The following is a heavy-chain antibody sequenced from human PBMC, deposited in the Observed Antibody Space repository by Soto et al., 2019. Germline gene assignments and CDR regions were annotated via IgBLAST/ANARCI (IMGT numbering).Heavy chain of an antibody. CDR3: ARGTHSYTGSHELVA. CDR1: GFIFGDHV. CDR2: ISGSGNSP. D-gene: IGHD2-15*01. V-gene: IGHV3-23*04. Sequence: EVQLVESGGRLVQRGGSLRLSCSGSGFIFGDHVMDWVRQAPGKGLEWVAGISGSGNSPFFRDSVKGRFTISRDNSKNTVSLEMNNLRDEDPAMYFCARGTHSYTGSHELVALGLGTLVTVSS. J-gene: IGHJ5*02.